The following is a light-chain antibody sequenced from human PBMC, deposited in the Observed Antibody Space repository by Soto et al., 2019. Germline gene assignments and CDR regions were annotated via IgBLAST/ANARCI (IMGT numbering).Light chain of an antibody. CDR3: ASYADRSSNFDV. CDR2: EVS. V-gene: IGLV2-8*01. Sequence: QSALTQPPSASGSPGQSVTISCTGTSSDVGGYNYVSWYQQHPGKAPKLIIYEVSQRPSGVPDRFSGSKSGNTASLTVSGLRAEDEADYCCASYADRSSNFDVFGTVTTVTVL. J-gene: IGLJ1*01. CDR1: SSDVGGYNY.